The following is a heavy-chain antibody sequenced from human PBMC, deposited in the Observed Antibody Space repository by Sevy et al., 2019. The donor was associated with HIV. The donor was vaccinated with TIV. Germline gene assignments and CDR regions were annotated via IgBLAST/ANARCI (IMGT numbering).Heavy chain of an antibody. CDR2: ISYDGSDK. CDR3: AGRSGSFDY. CDR1: GFTFSNYT. V-gene: IGHV3-30-3*01. J-gene: IGHJ4*02. D-gene: IGHD1-26*01. Sequence: GGSLRLSCAASGFTFSNYTMHWVRQAPGKGLEWVALISYDGSDKYYADSVTGRFTISRDNSKNTLYLQMNSLRVEDTALYYWAGRSGSFDYWGQGTLVTVSS.